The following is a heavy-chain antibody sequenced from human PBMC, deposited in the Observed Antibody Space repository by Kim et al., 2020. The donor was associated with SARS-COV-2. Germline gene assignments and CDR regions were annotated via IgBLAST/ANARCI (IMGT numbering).Heavy chain of an antibody. Sequence: GGSLRLSCTASGFTFSAYGGNWVRQAPGKGLEWVSFITPSTTTIYTDSVKGRFTISRDNAQNSLYLQMNSLRDEDTAVYYCARGGGMDVWGQGTTVTVSS. CDR3: ARGGGMDV. J-gene: IGHJ6*02. CDR2: ITPSTTTI. CDR1: GFTFSAYG. D-gene: IGHD3-10*01. V-gene: IGHV3-48*02.